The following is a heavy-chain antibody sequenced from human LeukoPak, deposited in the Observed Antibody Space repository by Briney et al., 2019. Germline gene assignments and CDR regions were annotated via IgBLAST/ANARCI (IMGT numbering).Heavy chain of an antibody. CDR3: ARSPTTMVRGVIIDY. CDR2: INPSGGST. J-gene: IGHJ4*02. CDR1: GYTFTSYY. D-gene: IGHD3-10*01. V-gene: IGHV1-46*01. Sequence: ASVKVSCEASGYTFTSYYMHWVRQAPGQGLEWMGIINPSGGSTSYAQKFQGRVTMTRDTSTSTVYMELSSLRSEDTAVYYCARSPTTMVRGVIIDYWSQGTLVTVSS.